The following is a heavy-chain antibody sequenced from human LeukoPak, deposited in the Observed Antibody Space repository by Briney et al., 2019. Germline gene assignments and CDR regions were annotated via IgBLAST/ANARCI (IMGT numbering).Heavy chain of an antibody. CDR3: ARAATGEYCTNGVCYDY. Sequence: GGSLRLSCAASGFTFISYDMHWVRQATGKGLEWVSAIGTAGDTYYPGSVKGRFTISRENAKNSLYLQMNSLRAGDTAVYYCARAATGEYCTNGVCYDYWGQGTLVTVSS. V-gene: IGHV3-13*01. CDR1: GFTFISYD. J-gene: IGHJ4*02. CDR2: IGTAGDT. D-gene: IGHD2-8*01.